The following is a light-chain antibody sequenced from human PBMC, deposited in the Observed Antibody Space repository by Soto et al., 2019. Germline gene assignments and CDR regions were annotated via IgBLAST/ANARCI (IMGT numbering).Light chain of an antibody. V-gene: IGLV1-40*01. Sequence: QLVLTQPPSVSGAPGQRVTISCTGSSSNIGAGYDVHWYQQLPGTAPKLLIYGNSNRPSGVPDRFSGSKSGTSASLAITGLRAEDEADYYCQSYDSSVSGWVFGGGTKVTVL. CDR1: SSNIGAGYD. CDR2: GNS. CDR3: QSYDSSVSGWV. J-gene: IGLJ3*02.